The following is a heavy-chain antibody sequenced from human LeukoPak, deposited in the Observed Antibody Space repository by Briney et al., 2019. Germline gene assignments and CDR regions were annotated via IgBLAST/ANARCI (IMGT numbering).Heavy chain of an antibody. Sequence: SETLSLTCAVYGGSFSGYYWSWIRQPPGKGLEWIGEINHSGSTNYNPSLKSRVTISVDTSKNQFSLKLSSVTAADTAVYYCARGSADIVLMVYASNWFDPWGQGTLVTVSS. CDR2: INHSGST. D-gene: IGHD2-8*01. V-gene: IGHV4-34*01. CDR3: ARGSADIVLMVYASNWFDP. CDR1: GGSFSGYY. J-gene: IGHJ5*02.